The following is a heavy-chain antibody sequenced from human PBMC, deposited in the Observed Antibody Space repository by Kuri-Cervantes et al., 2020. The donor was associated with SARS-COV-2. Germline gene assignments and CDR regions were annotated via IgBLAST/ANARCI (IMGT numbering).Heavy chain of an antibody. CDR3: AKDPASLRRQLGGSSNYYGMGV. J-gene: IGHJ6*02. V-gene: IGHV3-30*18. Sequence: GGSLRLSCAASGFTFSSYGIHWVRQAPGKGLEWVAVISYDGSDKYYADSVKGRFTISRDNSKNTLYLQMNSLRAEDTAVYYCAKDPASLRRQLGGSSNYYGMGVWGQGTTVTVSS. CDR2: ISYDGSDK. D-gene: IGHD6-6*01. CDR1: GFTFSSYG.